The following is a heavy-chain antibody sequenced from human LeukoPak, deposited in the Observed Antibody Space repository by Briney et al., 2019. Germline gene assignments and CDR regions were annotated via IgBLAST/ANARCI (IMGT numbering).Heavy chain of an antibody. V-gene: IGHV3-74*03. CDR2: INSDGSST. J-gene: IGHJ3*02. D-gene: IGHD3-10*01. Sequence: GGSLRLSCAASGFTFSSHWMHWVRHDAGKGLVLVSRINSDGSSTVSADSVKGRFTISRDNAKNTLYLQMNSLRVEDTAVYYCARAYGSGTYGAFDIWGQGTKVTVSS. CDR1: GFTFSSHW. CDR3: ARAYGSGTYGAFDI.